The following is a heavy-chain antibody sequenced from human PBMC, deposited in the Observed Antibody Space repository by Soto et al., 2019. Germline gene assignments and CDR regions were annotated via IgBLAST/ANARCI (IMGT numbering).Heavy chain of an antibody. CDR1: GGTFIRDI. D-gene: IGHD3-10*01. CDR3: ARGGGAGTYNAAYFDF. V-gene: IGHV1-69*06. J-gene: IGHJ4*02. CDR2: ITTIFSTT. Sequence: QVQLVQSGAEVKKPGSSVKVSCRASGGTFIRDIVTWVRQAPGQGLEWMGGITTIFSTTNYAQKFWGRVTITADKSTNTAYMELSSLTSEDTAVYYCARGGGAGTYNAAYFDFWGQGTLVTVSS.